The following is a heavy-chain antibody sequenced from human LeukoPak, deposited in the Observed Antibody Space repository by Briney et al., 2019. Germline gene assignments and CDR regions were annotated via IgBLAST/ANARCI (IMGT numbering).Heavy chain of an antibody. J-gene: IGHJ5*02. CDR3: ARRWCSGRSCYSRFSWFDP. V-gene: IGHV4-59*01. CDR1: GGSISSYY. CDR2: IYYSGST. D-gene: IGHD2-15*01. Sequence: PSETLSLTCTVSGGSISSYYWSWIRQPPGKGLEWIGYIYYSGSTNYNPSLKSRVTISVDTSKNQFSLKLSSVTAADTAVYYCARRWCSGRSCYSRFSWFDPWGQGTLVTVSS.